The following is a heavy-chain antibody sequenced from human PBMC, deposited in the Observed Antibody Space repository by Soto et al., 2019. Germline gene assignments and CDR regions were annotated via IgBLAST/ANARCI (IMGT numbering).Heavy chain of an antibody. Sequence: EVQLLESGGGLEQPGGSLRLSCAASGFTFSSYAMSWVRQAPGRGLEWVSTISGSGGNTYYADSVKGRFTISRDNSKDTLYLQMNSLGAEDTAVYYCAKVRASYYYGSGSDGVWGQGTLVTVTS. CDR3: AKVRASYYYGSGSDGV. V-gene: IGHV3-23*01. CDR1: GFTFSSYA. CDR2: ISGSGGNT. J-gene: IGHJ4*02. D-gene: IGHD3-10*01.